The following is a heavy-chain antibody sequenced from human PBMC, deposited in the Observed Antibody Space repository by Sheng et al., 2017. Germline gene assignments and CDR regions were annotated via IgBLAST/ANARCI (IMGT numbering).Heavy chain of an antibody. CDR3: AKTTGIVVVPAAVNWFDP. CDR2: ISGSGGST. D-gene: IGHD2-2*01. V-gene: IGHV3-23*04. J-gene: IGHJ5*02. CDR1: GFTFSSYA. Sequence: EVQLVESGGGLVQPGGSLRLSCAASGFTFSSYAMSWVRQAPGKGLEWVSAISGSGGSTYYADSVKGRFTISRDNSKNTLYLQMNSLRAEDTAVYYCAKTTGIVVVPAAVNWFDPWGQGTLVTVSS.